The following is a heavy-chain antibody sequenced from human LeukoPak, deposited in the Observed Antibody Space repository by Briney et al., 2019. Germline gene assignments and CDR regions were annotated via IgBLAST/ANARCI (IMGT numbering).Heavy chain of an antibody. CDR3: ARHDAYCSRNSCYKGGSNWFDP. CDR2: IYSSEDT. V-gene: IGHV4-4*09. Sequence: SETLSLTCTVSGVSINSYFWSWIRQPPGKGLEWIGYIYSSEDTNYNPSLKGRVTISLDTSKNQFSRKLSSATAADTAMYFCARHDAYCSRNSCYKGGSNWFDPWGQGILVTVSS. J-gene: IGHJ5*02. CDR1: GVSINSYF. D-gene: IGHD2-2*02.